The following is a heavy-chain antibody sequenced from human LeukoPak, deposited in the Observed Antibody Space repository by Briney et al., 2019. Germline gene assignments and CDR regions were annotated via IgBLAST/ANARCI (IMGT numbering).Heavy chain of an antibody. CDR2: INADNGNT. D-gene: IGHD5-24*01. V-gene: IGHV1-3*01. CDR1: GYTFRDYY. CDR3: ARGGVSAYNYGAY. J-gene: IGHJ4*02. Sequence: ASVKVSCKASGYTFRDYYMHWVRQAPGQGLEWMGWINADNGNTHYSQKFQDRITITGDTSATTAYMELSSLTSEDTAVYYCARGGVSAYNYGAYWGQGTLVTVSS.